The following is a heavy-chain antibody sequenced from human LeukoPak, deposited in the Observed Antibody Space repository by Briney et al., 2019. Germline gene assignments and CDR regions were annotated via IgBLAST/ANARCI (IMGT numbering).Heavy chain of an antibody. CDR1: GGSISSSSYY. Sequence: NASETLSLTCTVSGGSISSSSYYWGWIRQPPGKGLEWIGSIYYSGSTYYNPSLKSRVTISVDTSKNQFSLKLSSVTAADTAVYYCARHQVSSSWPTGDWFDPWGQGTLVTVSS. D-gene: IGHD6-13*01. CDR3: ARHQVSSSWPTGDWFDP. J-gene: IGHJ5*02. CDR2: IYYSGST. V-gene: IGHV4-39*01.